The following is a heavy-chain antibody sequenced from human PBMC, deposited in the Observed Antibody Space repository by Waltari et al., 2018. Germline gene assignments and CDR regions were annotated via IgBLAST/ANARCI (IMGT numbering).Heavy chain of an antibody. V-gene: IGHV3-73*01. CDR3: TGGAVTGTDF. Sequence: EVQVVGSGGGLVQLGGSRNPPGPPSASTFGGSTIHWVRQTSGKGLEWIGRIRSKPNNYATRYTASVEGRFTISRDDSENTAYLQMSSLMTEDTAVYYCTGGAVTGTDFWGQGTLVTVSS. D-gene: IGHD6-13*01. CDR2: IRSKPNNYAT. J-gene: IGHJ4*02. CDR1: ASTFGGST.